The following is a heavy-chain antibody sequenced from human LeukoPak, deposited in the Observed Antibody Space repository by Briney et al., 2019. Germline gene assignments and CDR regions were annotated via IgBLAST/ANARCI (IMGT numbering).Heavy chain of an antibody. CDR1: GGSISSYY. V-gene: IGHV4-59*01. D-gene: IGHD6-13*01. CDR2: VYYSGST. CDR3: VRAAGSSSWST. Sequence: SETLSLTCTVSGGSISSYYWSWIRQPPGKGVEWSGHVYYSGSTNYNPSLKSRVYISVDTSKNQFSLKLRSVTAADTAVYYCVRAAGSSSWSTWGQGALVTVSS. J-gene: IGHJ5*02.